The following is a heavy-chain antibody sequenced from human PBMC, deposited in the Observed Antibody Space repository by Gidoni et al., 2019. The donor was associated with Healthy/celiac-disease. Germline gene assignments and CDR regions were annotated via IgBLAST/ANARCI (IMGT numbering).Heavy chain of an antibody. Sequence: QVQLVASGGGLVKPGGSLRLSCAASGFTFSDYYMSWIRQAPGKGLEWVSYISSSSSYTNYADSVKGRFTISRDNAKNSLYLQMNSLRAEDTAVYYCARDALDSMIVVHWYFDLWGRGTLVTVSS. CDR2: ISSSSSYT. D-gene: IGHD3-22*01. CDR1: GFTFSDYY. CDR3: ARDALDSMIVVHWYFDL. V-gene: IGHV3-11*05. J-gene: IGHJ2*01.